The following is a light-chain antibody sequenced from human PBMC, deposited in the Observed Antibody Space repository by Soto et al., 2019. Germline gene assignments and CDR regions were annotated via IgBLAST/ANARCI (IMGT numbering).Light chain of an antibody. Sequence: EIVLTQSPGTLSLSPGERATLSCRASQSVSSNYLAWYQQKPGQAPRLLIYGASSRATGIPDRFSGSGSGTDVTLTISRLEPEEFAVYYCQRYGSSRTFGHGTKVEI. V-gene: IGKV3-20*01. J-gene: IGKJ1*01. CDR3: QRYGSSRT. CDR1: QSVSSNY. CDR2: GAS.